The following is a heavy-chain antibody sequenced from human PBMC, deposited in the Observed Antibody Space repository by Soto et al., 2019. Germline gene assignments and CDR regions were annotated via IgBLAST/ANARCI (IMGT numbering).Heavy chain of an antibody. CDR2: IYYSGST. J-gene: IGHJ6*03. V-gene: IGHV4-39*01. D-gene: IGHD3-3*01. CDR1: GGSISSSIYY. Sequence: SETLSLTCTVSGGSISSSIYYWGWIRQPPGKGLEWIGSIYYSGSTYYNPSLKSRVTISVDTSKNQLSMKLSSVTAADTAVFYCARRTIFGVVTNYYMDVWGKGTTVTVSS. CDR3: ARRTIFGVVTNYYMDV.